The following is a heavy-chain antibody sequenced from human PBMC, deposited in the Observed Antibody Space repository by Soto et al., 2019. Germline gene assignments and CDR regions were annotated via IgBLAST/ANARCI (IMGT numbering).Heavy chain of an antibody. CDR1: GYSFTSYW. V-gene: IGHV5-10-1*01. CDR2: IDPSDSYT. Sequence: GESLKISCKGSGYSFTSYWISWVRQMPGKGLEWMGRIDPSDSYTNYSPSFQGHVTISADKSISTAYLQWSSLKASDTAMYYCASKQTHYYYYYGMDVWGQGTTVTVSS. J-gene: IGHJ6*02. CDR3: ASKQTHYYYYYGMDV.